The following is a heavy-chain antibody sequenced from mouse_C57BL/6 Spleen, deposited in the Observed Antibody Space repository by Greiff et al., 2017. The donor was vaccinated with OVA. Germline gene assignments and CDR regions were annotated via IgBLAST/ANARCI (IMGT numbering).Heavy chain of an antibody. CDR1: GFSFNTYA. CDR3: VRDTTVVSWYFDV. Sequence: DVMLVESGGGLVQPKGSLKLSCAASGFSFNTYAMNWVRQAPGKGLEWVARIRSKSNNYATYYADSVKDRFTISRDDSESMLYLQMNNLKTEDTAMYYCVRDTTVVSWYFDVWGTGTTVTVSS. J-gene: IGHJ1*03. D-gene: IGHD1-1*01. CDR2: IRSKSNNYAT. V-gene: IGHV10-1*01.